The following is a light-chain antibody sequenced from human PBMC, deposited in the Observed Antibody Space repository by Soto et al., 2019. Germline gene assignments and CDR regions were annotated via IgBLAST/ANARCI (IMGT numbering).Light chain of an antibody. Sequence: EIVMTQSPATLSVSPGERAALSCRASQSVGGNLAWYQQRPSQAPRLLIYGASTRATGIPARFSGSGSGTEFTLTIRSLQSEDFAVYYCQQYSKWPLTFGGGTKVEIK. V-gene: IGKV3-15*01. J-gene: IGKJ4*01. CDR3: QQYSKWPLT. CDR2: GAS. CDR1: QSVGGN.